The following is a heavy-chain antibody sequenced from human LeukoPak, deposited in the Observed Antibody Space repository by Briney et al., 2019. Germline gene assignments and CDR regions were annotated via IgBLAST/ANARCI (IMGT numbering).Heavy chain of an antibody. CDR1: GDSISSSIYY. Sequence: SEILSLTCTVSGDSISSSIYYWAWIRQPPGKGLEWIGRIYYSGSTYYNPSLKSRVSISVDTSKNQFSLKLSSVTAADTAVYYCARVKRIYYDSSGLVDPWGQGTLVTVSS. J-gene: IGHJ5*02. D-gene: IGHD3-22*01. CDR2: IYYSGST. CDR3: ARVKRIYYDSSGLVDP. V-gene: IGHV4-39*07.